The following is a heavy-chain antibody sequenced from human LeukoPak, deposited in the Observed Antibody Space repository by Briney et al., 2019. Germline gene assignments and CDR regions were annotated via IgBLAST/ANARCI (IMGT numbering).Heavy chain of an antibody. CDR1: GFTFSSYS. J-gene: IGHJ4*02. CDR2: ISGSGGST. V-gene: IGHV3-23*01. Sequence: GGSLRLSCAASGFTFSSYSMNWVRQAPGKGLEWVSAISGSGGSTYYADSVKGRFTISRDNSKNTLYLQMNSLGAEDTAVYYCAKDEDAGYDYWGQGTLVTVSS. CDR3: AKDEDAGYDY. D-gene: IGHD3-22*01.